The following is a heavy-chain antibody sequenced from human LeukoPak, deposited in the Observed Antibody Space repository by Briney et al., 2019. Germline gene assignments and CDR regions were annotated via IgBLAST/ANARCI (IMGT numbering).Heavy chain of an antibody. CDR2: ISSTASSI. V-gene: IGHV3-11*04. D-gene: IGHD3-9*01. CDR3: ARDYGYFDWLPDPG. CDR1: GFTFSDYY. J-gene: IGHJ4*02. Sequence: GGSLRLSCTASGFTFSDYYMTWIRQAPGKGLEWLSHISSTASSISYANSVKGRFTISRDNAKDSLYLEMNSLRVEDTAVYYCARDYGYFDWLPDPGWGQGTLVTVSS.